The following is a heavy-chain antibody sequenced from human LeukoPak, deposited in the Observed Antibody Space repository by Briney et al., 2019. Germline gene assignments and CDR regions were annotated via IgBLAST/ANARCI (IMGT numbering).Heavy chain of an antibody. CDR1: GFTFSSYW. J-gene: IGHJ3*02. V-gene: IGHV3-33*01. D-gene: IGHD4-17*01. CDR3: ARASINGDELGAFDI. Sequence: GGSLRLSCAASGFTFSSYWMTWVRQAPGKGLEWVAVIWYDGSNKYYADSVKGRSTISRDNIKNTLYLQMNSLRAEDTAVYYCARASINGDELGAFDIWGQGTMVTVSS. CDR2: IWYDGSNK.